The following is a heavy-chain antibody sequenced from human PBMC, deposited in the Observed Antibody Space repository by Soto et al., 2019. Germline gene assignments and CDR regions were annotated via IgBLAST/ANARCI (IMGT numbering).Heavy chain of an antibody. Sequence: GGSLRLSCAGSGFTFDNAWMSWVRQAPGKGLEWVGRIKSKKDGGTTDYNAPVKGRLTISRDDSKSTAYLQMNSLKTEDTAVYYCTREQLLWFGDYYGMDVWGQGTTVTVSS. CDR1: GFTFDNAW. J-gene: IGHJ6*02. D-gene: IGHD3-10*01. CDR2: IKSKKDGGTT. V-gene: IGHV3-15*01. CDR3: TREQLLWFGDYYGMDV.